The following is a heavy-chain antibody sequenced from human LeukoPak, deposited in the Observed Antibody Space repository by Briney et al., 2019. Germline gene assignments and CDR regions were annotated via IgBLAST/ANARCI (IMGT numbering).Heavy chain of an antibody. V-gene: IGHV3-21*01. CDR2: ISSSSSYI. D-gene: IGHD3-16*02. CDR1: GFTFSSYS. CDR3: ARDPGYDYVWGSYRIDAFDI. J-gene: IGHJ3*02. Sequence: PGGSLRLSCAASGFTFSSYSMNWVRQAPGKGLEWVLSISSSSSYIYYADSVKGRFTISRDNAKNSLYLQMNSLRAEDTAVYYCARDPGYDYVWGSYRIDAFDIWGQGTMVTVSS.